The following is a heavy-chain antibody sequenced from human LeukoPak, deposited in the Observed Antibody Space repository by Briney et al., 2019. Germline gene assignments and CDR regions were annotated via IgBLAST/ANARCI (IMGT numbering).Heavy chain of an antibody. CDR2: INHSGST. D-gene: IGHD3-16*02. CDR1: GGSFSGYY. CDR3: ARGVYDYVWGSYRQALDY. J-gene: IGHJ4*02. Sequence: PSQTLSLTCAVYGGSFSGYYWSWIREPPGQGLEWIGGINHSGSTNYHPSLKSRVTISVDTSKNQFSLKLSSVTAADTAVYYCARGVYDYVWGSYRQALDYWGQGTLVTVSS. V-gene: IGHV4-34*01.